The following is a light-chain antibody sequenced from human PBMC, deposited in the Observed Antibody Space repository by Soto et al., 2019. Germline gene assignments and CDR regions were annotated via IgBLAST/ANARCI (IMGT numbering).Light chain of an antibody. Sequence: QSAPTQPASVSGSPGQSITISCTGASSDVGYSNHVSWYQQHPGKVPKLIIYDVNNRPSGVSDRFSGSKSGNTASLTISELQSEDYGDYYCSSYTSSDTLVFGGGTKVTVL. J-gene: IGLJ3*02. CDR1: SSDVGYSNH. CDR3: SSYTSSDTLV. V-gene: IGLV2-14*01. CDR2: DVN.